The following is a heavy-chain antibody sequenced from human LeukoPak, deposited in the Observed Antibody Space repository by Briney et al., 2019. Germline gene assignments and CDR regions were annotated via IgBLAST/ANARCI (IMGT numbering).Heavy chain of an antibody. CDR1: GGSISSSSYY. CDR3: ARLTLLRYFDWLLRNEDYFDY. CDR2: IYYSGST. J-gene: IGHJ4*02. D-gene: IGHD3-9*01. V-gene: IGHV4-39*01. Sequence: PSETLSLTCTVSGGSISSSSYYWGWIRQPPGKGLEWIGSIYYSGSTYYNPSLKSRVTISVDTSKNQFSLKLSSVTAADTAVYYCARLTLLRYFDWLLRNEDYFDYWGQGTLVTVSS.